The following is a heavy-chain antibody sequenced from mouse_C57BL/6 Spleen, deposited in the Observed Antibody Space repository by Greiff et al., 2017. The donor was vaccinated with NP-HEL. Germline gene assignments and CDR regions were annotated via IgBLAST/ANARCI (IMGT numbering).Heavy chain of an antibody. CDR3: ASPITTVVATRYAMDY. CDR1: GYTFTSYW. Sequence: QVQLQQPGAELVKPGASVKVSCKASGYTFTSYWMHWVKQRPGQGLEWIGRIHPSDSDTNYHQKFKGKATLTVDKSSSTAYMQLSSLTSEDSAVYYCASPITTVVATRYAMDYWGQGTSVTVSS. CDR2: IHPSDSDT. D-gene: IGHD1-1*01. V-gene: IGHV1-74*01. J-gene: IGHJ4*01.